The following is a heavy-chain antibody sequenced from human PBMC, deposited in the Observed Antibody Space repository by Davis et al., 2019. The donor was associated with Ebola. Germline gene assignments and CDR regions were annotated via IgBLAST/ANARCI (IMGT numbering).Heavy chain of an antibody. J-gene: IGHJ3*02. D-gene: IGHD3-22*01. CDR3: ARVGYYYDSSGYGMGAFDI. CDR1: GGSISSYY. V-gene: IGHV4-59*01. Sequence: MPSETLSLTCTVSGGSISSYYWSWIRQPPGKGLEWIGYIYYSGSTNYNPSLKSRVTISVDTSKNQFSLKLSSVTAADTAVYYCARVGYYYDSSGYGMGAFDIWGQGTMVTVSS. CDR2: IYYSGST.